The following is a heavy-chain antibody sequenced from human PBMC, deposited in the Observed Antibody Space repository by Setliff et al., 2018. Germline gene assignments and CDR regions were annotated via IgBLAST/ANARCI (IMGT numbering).Heavy chain of an antibody. CDR1: GGSVNGRY. Sequence: PSETLSLTCTVSGGSVNGRYWSWIRQSPGKGLEWIGSAYYSGSTYYNPSLESRVTISVDTSKNQFSLRLTSVSAADTAVYYCATKGHQLVRFQWFDPWGQGTLVTVSS. CDR2: AYYSGST. D-gene: IGHD6-13*01. J-gene: IGHJ5*02. V-gene: IGHV4-59*04. CDR3: ATKGHQLVRFQWFDP.